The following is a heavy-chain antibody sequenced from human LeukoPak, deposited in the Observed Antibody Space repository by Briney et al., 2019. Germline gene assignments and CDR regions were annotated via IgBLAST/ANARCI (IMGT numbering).Heavy chain of an antibody. CDR1: GFTFSSYS. J-gene: IGHJ3*01. CDR3: AKDVGDDYDFWSGPHY. V-gene: IGHV3-30*18. CDR2: ISYDGSNK. D-gene: IGHD3-3*01. Sequence: PGGSLRLSCAASGFTFSSYSMNWVRQAPGKGLEWVAVISYDGSNKYYADSVKGRFTISRDNSKNTLYLQMNSLRAEDTAVYYCAKDVGDDYDFWSGPHYWGQGTMVTVSS.